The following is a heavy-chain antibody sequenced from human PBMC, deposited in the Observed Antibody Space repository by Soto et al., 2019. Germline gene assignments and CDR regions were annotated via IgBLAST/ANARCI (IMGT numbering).Heavy chain of an antibody. CDR2: INSDGSTT. D-gene: IGHD3-10*01. V-gene: IGHV3-74*01. CDR1: GITFSGYS. Sequence: EVQLVESGGGLVQPGGSLRLSCEASGITFSGYSMHWVRQAPGKGLVWVSRINSDGSTTNQADSVRGRFAIYRDDAKNTLYLQMNSLRTEDTATYYCARGLRGYYGVDVWGQGTTVTVSS. CDR3: ARGLRGYYGVDV. J-gene: IGHJ6*02.